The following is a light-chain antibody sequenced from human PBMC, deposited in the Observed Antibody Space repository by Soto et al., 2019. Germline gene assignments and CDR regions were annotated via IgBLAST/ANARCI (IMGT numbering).Light chain of an antibody. CDR3: QKYSSVPV. CDR2: AAS. J-gene: IGKJ3*01. V-gene: IGKV1-27*01. Sequence: DIQMTQSPTSLSASVGDIVTITCRASQDIRNFVDWYQQKPGKAPKLLIYAASTLQSGVPSRFSGSGSGTDFTLTINSLQPEDVATYSCQKYSSVPVFGPGTKVEIK. CDR1: QDIRNF.